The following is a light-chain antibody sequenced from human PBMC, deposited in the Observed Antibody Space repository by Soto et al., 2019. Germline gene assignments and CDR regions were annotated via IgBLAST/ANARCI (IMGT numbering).Light chain of an antibody. V-gene: IGKV3-20*01. J-gene: IGKJ1*01. Sequence: EIVLTQSPGTLSLSPGERATLSCRAIQSVSSSYLAWYQQKPGQAPRLLIYGASSRATGIPDRFSGSGSGTDFTLTISRLEPEDFAVYYCQQYGKSPPWTFGQGTKVDIK. CDR3: QQYGKSPPWT. CDR2: GAS. CDR1: QSVSSSY.